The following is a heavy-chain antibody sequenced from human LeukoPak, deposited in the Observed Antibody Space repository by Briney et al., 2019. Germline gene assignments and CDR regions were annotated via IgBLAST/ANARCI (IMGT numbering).Heavy chain of an antibody. Sequence: GGPLRLSCAASGFTFGSYSMNWVRQAPGKGLEWVSYISSSSSTIYYADSVKGRFTISRDNAKNSLYLQMNSLRAEDTAVYYCARPSTGRAFDIWGQGTMVTVSS. CDR1: GFTFGSYS. CDR2: ISSSSSTI. J-gene: IGHJ3*02. D-gene: IGHD3-10*01. CDR3: ARPSTGRAFDI. V-gene: IGHV3-48*01.